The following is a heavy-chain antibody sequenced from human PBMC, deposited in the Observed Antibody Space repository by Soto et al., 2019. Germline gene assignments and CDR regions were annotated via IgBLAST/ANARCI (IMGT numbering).Heavy chain of an antibody. D-gene: IGHD6-6*01. CDR2: IYYSGST. V-gene: IGHV4-30-4*01. CDR3: ARGGRGYGSSSFYYYYGMDV. Sequence: QVQLQESGPGLVKPSQTLSLTCTVSGGSISSGDYYWSWIRQPPGKGLEWIGYIYYSGSTYYNPSLKSRVTISVDTSKNQFSLKLSSVTAADTAVYYCARGGRGYGSSSFYYYYGMDVWGQGTTVTVSS. CDR1: GGSISSGDYY. J-gene: IGHJ6*02.